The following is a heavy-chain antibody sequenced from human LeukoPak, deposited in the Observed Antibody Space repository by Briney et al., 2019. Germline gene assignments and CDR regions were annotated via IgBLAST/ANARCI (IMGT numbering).Heavy chain of an antibody. Sequence: GGSLRLSCAASGFTVSSNYMSWVRQAPGKGLEWVSVIYSGGSTYYADSVKARFTISRDSSKNTLYLQMNSLRAEDTAVYYCARMVPNYDFWSGLIPDYFDYWGQGTLVTVSS. J-gene: IGHJ4*02. V-gene: IGHV3-53*01. CDR1: GFTVSSNY. CDR3: ARMVPNYDFWSGLIPDYFDY. D-gene: IGHD3-3*01. CDR2: IYSGGST.